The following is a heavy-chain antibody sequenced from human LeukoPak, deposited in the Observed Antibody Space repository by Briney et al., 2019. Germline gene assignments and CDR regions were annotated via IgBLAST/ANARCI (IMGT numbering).Heavy chain of an antibody. CDR2: INPSGGST. D-gene: IGHD3-22*01. J-gene: IGHJ5*02. V-gene: IGHV1-46*01. CDR1: GYTFTSYY. Sequence: ASVNVSCKASGYTFTSYYIHWVRQAPGQGLEWMGTINPSGGSTSYAQKFQGRVTMTRDTSTSTVYMELSSLRSEDTAVYYCASSPYYYDSAPQWFDPWGQGALVTVSS. CDR3: ASSPYYYDSAPQWFDP.